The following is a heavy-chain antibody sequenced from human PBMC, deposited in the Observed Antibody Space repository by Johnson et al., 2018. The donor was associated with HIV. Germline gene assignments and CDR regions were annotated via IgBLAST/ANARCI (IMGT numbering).Heavy chain of an antibody. CDR2: ISYDGSNK. CDR1: GFTFSSYA. D-gene: IGHD1-26*01. CDR3: AREGGIVAAQGDAFDI. V-gene: IGHV3-30-3*01. J-gene: IGHJ3*02. Sequence: QMLLVESGGGLVQPGRSLRLSCAASGFTFSSYAMHWVRQAPGKGLEWVAVISYDGSNKYYADSVKGRFTISRDNSKNTLYLQMNSLRAEDTALYYCAREGGIVAAQGDAFDIWGQGTMVTVSS.